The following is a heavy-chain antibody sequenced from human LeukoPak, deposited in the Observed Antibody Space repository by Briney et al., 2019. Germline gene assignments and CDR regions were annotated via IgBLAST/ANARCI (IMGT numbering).Heavy chain of an antibody. V-gene: IGHV4-30-4*01. J-gene: IGHJ4*02. CDR1: GGSISSGDYY. D-gene: IGHD2-21*02. CDR2: IYYSGST. CDR3: ARTGNCGADCYSFDY. Sequence: SQTLSLTCTVSGGSISSGDYYWSWIRQPPGKGLEWIGYIYYSGSTYYNPSLKSRVTISLDTSKNQFSLKLSSVTAADTAVYYCARTGNCGADCYSFDYWGQGTLVTVSS.